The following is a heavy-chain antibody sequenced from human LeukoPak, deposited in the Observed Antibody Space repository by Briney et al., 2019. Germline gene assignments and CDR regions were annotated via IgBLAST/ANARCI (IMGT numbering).Heavy chain of an antibody. CDR2: IYTSGST. CDR1: GGSISSYY. CDR3: ARKREGPTTGIDY. J-gene: IGHJ4*02. V-gene: IGHV4-4*07. D-gene: IGHD1-26*01. Sequence: PSETLSLTCTVSGGSISSYYWSWIRQPAGKGLEWIGRIYTSGSTNYNPSLKSRVTMSIDTSENQFSLKLTSVTAADTAVYYCARKREGPTTGIDYWGQGTLVTVSS.